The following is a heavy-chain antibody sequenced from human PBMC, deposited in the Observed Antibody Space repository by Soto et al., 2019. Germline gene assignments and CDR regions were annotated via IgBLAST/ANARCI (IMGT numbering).Heavy chain of an antibody. CDR2: IKKDESEK. Sequence: EVQVVESGGGLVQPGGSLRLSCTASGFTFSNYWMSWVRQAPGKGLEWVANIKKDESEKHYVDSVKGRFTISRNNARKSLYLQMDSLRVEDTAVYYCAREGDVVTTSTTGFYYGMDVWGQGTTVTVSS. J-gene: IGHJ6*02. CDR1: GFTFSNYW. V-gene: IGHV3-7*01. D-gene: IGHD4-17*01. CDR3: AREGDVVTTSTTGFYYGMDV.